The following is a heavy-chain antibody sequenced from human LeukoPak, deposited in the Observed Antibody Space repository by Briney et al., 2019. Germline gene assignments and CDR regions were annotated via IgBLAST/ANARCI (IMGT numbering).Heavy chain of an antibody. V-gene: IGHV3-21*01. J-gene: IGHJ4*02. CDR3: ARDFWDCSSTSCYRWSYFDY. Sequence: GSLRLSCAASGFTFSSYSMNWVRQAPGKGLEWVSSISSSSSYIYYADSVKGRLTISRDNAKNSLYLQMNSLRAEDTAVYYCARDFWDCSSTSCYRWSYFDYWGQGTLVTVSS. CDR1: GFTFSSYS. D-gene: IGHD2-2*01. CDR2: ISSSSSYI.